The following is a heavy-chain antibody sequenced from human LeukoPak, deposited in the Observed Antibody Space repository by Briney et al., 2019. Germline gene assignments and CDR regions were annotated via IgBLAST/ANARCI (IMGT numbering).Heavy chain of an antibody. CDR3: ARVGYGSGWYRESYYYYMDV. CDR2: ISAYNGNT. D-gene: IGHD6-19*01. J-gene: IGHJ6*03. V-gene: IGHV1-18*01. CDR1: GYTFTSYG. Sequence: ASVKVSCKASGYTFTSYGISWVRQAPGQGLEWMGWISAYNGNTNYAQKLQGRVTMNTDTSTSTAYMELRSLRSDDTAVYYCARVGYGSGWYRESYYYYMDVWGKGTTVTVSS.